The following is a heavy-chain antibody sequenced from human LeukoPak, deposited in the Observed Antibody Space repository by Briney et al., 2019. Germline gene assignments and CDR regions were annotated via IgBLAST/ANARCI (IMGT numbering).Heavy chain of an antibody. J-gene: IGHJ4*02. V-gene: IGHV3-48*01. CDR2: ITNSGNSK. D-gene: IGHD4-23*01. Sequence: PGGSLRLSCAASEFTFSGYSMNWVRQAPGKGLEWVSYITNSGNSKSYADSVKGRFTISRDNSKNTLYLQMNSLRAEDTAVYYCAKMRRANVVTPGLWGQGTLVTVSS. CDR3: AKMRRANVVTPGL. CDR1: EFTFSGYS.